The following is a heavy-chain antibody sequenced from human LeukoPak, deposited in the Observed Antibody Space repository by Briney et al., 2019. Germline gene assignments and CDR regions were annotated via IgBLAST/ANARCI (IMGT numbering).Heavy chain of an antibody. CDR2: VRSDGNNK. J-gene: IGHJ4*02. V-gene: IGHV3-30*02. CDR1: GFAFSDYG. D-gene: IGHD6-19*01. CDR3: AKETVAAPPIDY. Sequence: GGSLRLSCVASGFAFSDYGMHWVRQAPGKGLEWVGFVRSDGNNKYYTESLKGRFTISRDNSRNTLYLQMNSLRAEDTAVYYCAKETVAAPPIDYWGQGTLVTVSS.